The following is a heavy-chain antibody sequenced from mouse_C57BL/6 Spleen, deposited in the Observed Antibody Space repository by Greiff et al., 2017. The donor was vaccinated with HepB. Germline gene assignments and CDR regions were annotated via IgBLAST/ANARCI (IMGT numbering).Heavy chain of an antibody. CDR2: ISSGSSTI. V-gene: IGHV5-17*01. Sequence: EVKLMESGGGLVKPGGSLKLSCAASGFTFSDYGMHWVRQAPEKGLEWVAYISSGSSTIYYADTVKGRFTISRDNAKNTLFLQMTSLRSEDTAMYYCAYYYYAMDYWGQGTSVTVSS. CDR1: GFTFSDYG. CDR3: AYYYYAMDY. J-gene: IGHJ4*01.